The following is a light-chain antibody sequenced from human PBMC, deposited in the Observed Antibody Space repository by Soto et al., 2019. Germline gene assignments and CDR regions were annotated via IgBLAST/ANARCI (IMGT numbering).Light chain of an antibody. Sequence: QSALTQPPSLSATPGQRVNISCSGSFSNIGDNAVNWYQQLPGAAPTLLIYLNDQRPSGVPDRFSGSKSGTSAFLAISGPQSEDEADYYCAAWDDSLNALFGTGTKVTVL. CDR1: FSNIGDNA. CDR2: LND. V-gene: IGLV1-44*01. J-gene: IGLJ1*01. CDR3: AAWDDSLNAL.